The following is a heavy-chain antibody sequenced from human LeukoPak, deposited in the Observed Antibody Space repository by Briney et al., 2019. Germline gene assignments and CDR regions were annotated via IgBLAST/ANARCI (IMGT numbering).Heavy chain of an antibody. Sequence: GGSLRLSCAASGFTFGSYWMNWVRQAPGKGLEWVANIKPDGSEIYYVDSVKGRFTISRDNAKNSLYLQMNSLTAGDTAVYYCARDRTGTYREVAYWGQGTLVTVSS. J-gene: IGHJ4*02. D-gene: IGHD3/OR15-3a*01. V-gene: IGHV3-7*01. CDR2: IKPDGSEI. CDR1: GFTFGSYW. CDR3: ARDRTGTYREVAY.